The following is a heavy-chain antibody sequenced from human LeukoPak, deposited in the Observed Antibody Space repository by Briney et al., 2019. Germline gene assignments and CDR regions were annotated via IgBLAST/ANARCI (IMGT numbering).Heavy chain of an antibody. CDR3: ARDSIPQSLRLGELSFGYYYYGMDV. V-gene: IGHV4-30-4*01. CDR2: IYYSGST. CDR1: GGSISSGDYY. J-gene: IGHJ6*02. Sequence: EASQTLSLTCTVSGGSISSGDYYWSWIRQPPGKGLEWIGYIYYSGSTYYNPSLKSRVTISVDTSKNQFSLKLSSVTAADTAVYYCARDSIPQSLRLGELSFGYYYYGMDVWGQGTTVTVSS. D-gene: IGHD3-16*02.